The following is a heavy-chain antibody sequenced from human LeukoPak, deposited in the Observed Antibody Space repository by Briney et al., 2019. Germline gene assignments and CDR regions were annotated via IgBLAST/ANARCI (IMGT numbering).Heavy chain of an antibody. CDR2: INHSGST. CDR3: ARVDDSSGIDY. V-gene: IGHV4-34*01. D-gene: IGHD6-19*01. CDR1: GGSFSGYY. Sequence: SETLSLTCAVYGGSFSGYYWSWIRRPPGKGLEWIGEINHSGSTNYNPSLKSRVTISVDTSKNQFSLKLSSVTAADTAVYYCARVDDSSGIDYWGQGTLVTVSS. J-gene: IGHJ4*02.